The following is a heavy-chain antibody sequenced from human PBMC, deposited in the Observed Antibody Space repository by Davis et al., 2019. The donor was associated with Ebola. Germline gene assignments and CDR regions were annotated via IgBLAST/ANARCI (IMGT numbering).Heavy chain of an antibody. CDR3: ATGAITMVQGVIFPSFDY. D-gene: IGHD3-10*01. J-gene: IGHJ4*02. CDR2: INPNSGGT. V-gene: IGHV1-2*02. CDR1: GYTFTGYY. Sequence: ASVKVSCKASGYTFTGYYMHWVRQAPGQGLEWMGWINPNSGGTNYAQKFQGRVTITADKSTSTAYMELSSLRSEDTAVYYCATGAITMVQGVIFPSFDYWGQGTLVTVSS.